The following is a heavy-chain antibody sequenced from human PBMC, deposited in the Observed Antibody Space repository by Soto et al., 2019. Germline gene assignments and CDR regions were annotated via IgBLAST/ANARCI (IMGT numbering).Heavy chain of an antibody. V-gene: IGHV4-34*01. CDR1: GGSVNGYY. CDR3: ATRITVFGLLIPPFDP. Sequence: SETLSLTCAVYGGSVNGYYWNWIRQPSGKGLEWIGEINHTGGTHYNPSLKSRVTMSVDTSKNQFSLRLSSVTAADTATYYCATRITVFGLLIPPFDPWGQGTQVTVSS. CDR2: INHTGGT. J-gene: IGHJ5*02. D-gene: IGHD3-3*01.